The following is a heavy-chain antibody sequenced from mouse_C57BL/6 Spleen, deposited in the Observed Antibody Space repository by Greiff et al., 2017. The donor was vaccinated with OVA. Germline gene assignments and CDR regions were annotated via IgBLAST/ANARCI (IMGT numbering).Heavy chain of an antibody. CDR3: AQRVYNLGMDY. CDR2: INPGNGGT. J-gene: IGHJ4*01. V-gene: IGHV1-53*01. D-gene: IGHD4-1*02. Sequence: QVQLQQSGTELVKPGASVKLSCKASGYTFTSYWMHWVKQRPGQGLEWIGNINPGNGGTNYNEKFKSKATLTVDKSSSTVYMQLSSLTSEDSAVYYCAQRVYNLGMDYWGQGTTVTVAS. CDR1: GYTFTSYW.